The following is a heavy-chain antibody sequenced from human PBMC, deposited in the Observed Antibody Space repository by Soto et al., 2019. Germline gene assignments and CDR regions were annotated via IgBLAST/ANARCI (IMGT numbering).Heavy chain of an antibody. CDR2: IYYSGST. CDR1: GGSISSGDYY. D-gene: IGHD3-22*01. CDR3: ARDWRYDSSGYYYGMDV. Sequence: SETLSLTCTVPGGSISSGDYYWSWIRQPPGKGLEWIGYIYYSGSTYYNPSLKSRVTISVDTSKNQFSLKLSSVTAADTAVYYCARDWRYDSSGYYYGMDVWGQGTTVTVSS. V-gene: IGHV4-30-4*01. J-gene: IGHJ6*02.